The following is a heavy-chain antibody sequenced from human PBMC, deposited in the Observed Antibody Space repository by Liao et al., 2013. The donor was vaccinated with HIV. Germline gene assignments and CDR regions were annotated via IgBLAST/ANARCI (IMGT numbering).Heavy chain of an antibody. CDR3: AREVGTIYGVSYHYYMDV. CDR1: GGSIISYY. CDR2: IYSSGST. D-gene: IGHD3-3*01. V-gene: IGHV4-4*07. Sequence: QVQLQESGPGLVKPSETLTLTCSVSGGSIISYYWSWIRQPAGKGLEWIGRIYSSGSTNYNPSLKSRVTMSVDTSNNQFSLKLSSVTAADTAVYYCAREVGTIYGVSYHYYMDVWGERDHGHRLL. J-gene: IGHJ6*03.